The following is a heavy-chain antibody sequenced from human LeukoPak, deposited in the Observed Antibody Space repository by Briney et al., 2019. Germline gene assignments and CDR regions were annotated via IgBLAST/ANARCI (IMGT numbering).Heavy chain of an antibody. CDR3: ARMGAHFSTNYDDYFDY. V-gene: IGHV4-31*03. J-gene: IGHJ4*02. D-gene: IGHD4/OR15-4a*01. CDR1: GGSISSGFVY. Sequence: TLALTCTVPGGSISSGFVYWSSIRQHPGKGLEWIGYIYYSGSTYYNPSLKSRVTISVDTSKNQFSLRLSSVTAADTAVYYCARMGAHFSTNYDDYFDYWGRGTLVTVSS. CDR2: IYYSGST.